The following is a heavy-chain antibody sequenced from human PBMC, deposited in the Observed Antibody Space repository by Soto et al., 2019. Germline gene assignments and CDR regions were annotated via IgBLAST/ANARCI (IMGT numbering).Heavy chain of an antibody. Sequence: GRSLRLSCAASGFTFSDYDMSWIRQAPGKGLEWLSYIITSGSRTYYADSVKGRFTISRDNTKKSLYLQMNSLRAEDTAVYYCARNGGTFDPWGQGTLVTVSS. J-gene: IGHJ5*02. CDR1: GFTFSDYD. CDR3: ARNGGTFDP. CDR2: IITSGSRT. V-gene: IGHV3-11*01. D-gene: IGHD7-27*01.